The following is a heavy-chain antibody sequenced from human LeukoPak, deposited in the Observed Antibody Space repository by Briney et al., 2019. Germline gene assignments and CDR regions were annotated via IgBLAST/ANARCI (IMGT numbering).Heavy chain of an antibody. CDR1: GFTFSSYS. CDR2: ISSSSSTI. V-gene: IGHV3-48*04. D-gene: IGHD4-23*01. Sequence: GGSLRLSCAASGFTFSSYSMNWVRQAPGKGLEWVSYISSSSSTIYYADSVKGRFTISRDNAKNSLYLQMNSLRAEDTAVYYCARGDYGGNSRYFDLWGRGTLVTVSS. CDR3: ARGDYGGNSRYFDL. J-gene: IGHJ2*01.